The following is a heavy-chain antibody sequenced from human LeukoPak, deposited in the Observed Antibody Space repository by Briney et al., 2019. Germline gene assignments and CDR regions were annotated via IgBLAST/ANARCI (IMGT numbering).Heavy chain of an antibody. CDR3: ARGRSNYYGSGSYLY. CDR1: GGSISSGGYY. D-gene: IGHD3-10*01. V-gene: IGHV4-31*03. CDR2: IYYSGRT. Sequence: SQTLSLTCTVSGGSISSGGYYWSWIRQHPGKGLEWIGYIYYSGRTSYNPSLNSRVTISVDTSKNQFSLKLSSVTAADTAVYYCARGRSNYYGSGSYLYWGQGTLVTVSS. J-gene: IGHJ4*02.